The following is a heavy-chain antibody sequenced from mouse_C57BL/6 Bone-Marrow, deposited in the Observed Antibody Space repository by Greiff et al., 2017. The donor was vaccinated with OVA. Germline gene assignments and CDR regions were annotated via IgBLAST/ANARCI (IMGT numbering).Heavy chain of an antibody. Sequence: QVQLQQSGAELARPGASVKLSCKASGYTFTSYGISWVKQRTGQGLEWIGEIYPRSGNTYYNEKFKGKATLTADKSSSTAYMELRSLTSEDSAVYFCARGNVYYGYDGGYFDVWGTGTTVTVSS. CDR1: GYTFTSYG. J-gene: IGHJ1*03. V-gene: IGHV1-81*01. CDR3: ARGNVYYGYDGGYFDV. D-gene: IGHD2-2*01. CDR2: IYPRSGNT.